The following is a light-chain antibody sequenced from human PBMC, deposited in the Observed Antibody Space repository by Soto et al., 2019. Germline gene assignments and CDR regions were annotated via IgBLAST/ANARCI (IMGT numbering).Light chain of an antibody. V-gene: IGLV2-8*01. CDR1: SSDVGGYNY. CDR3: CSYGGNDNYV. J-gene: IGLJ1*01. CDR2: EVT. Sequence: QSVLTQPPSASGSPGQAVAISCTGTSSDVGGYNYVSWYQQHPGKAPKLLIYEVTKRPSGVPDRFSGPKSGSTASLTVSGLQAEDEADYYCCSYGGNDNYVFGTGSKVTVL.